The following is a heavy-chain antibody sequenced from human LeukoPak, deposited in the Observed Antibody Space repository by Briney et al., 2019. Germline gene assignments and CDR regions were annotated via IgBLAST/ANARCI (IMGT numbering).Heavy chain of an antibody. J-gene: IGHJ4*02. CDR1: GGSISSYF. CDR2: VYGGGSTTYNPSP. CDR3: ARDLGWGSPVAY. Sequence: NPSETLSLTCTVSGGSISSYFWNWIRQPAGKGVEWIGKVYGGGSTTYNPSPNYNPSLMSLLTMLVDTSNNEFSLSLTSVAAADTAVYYCARDLGWGSPVAYWGQGILVTVSS. V-gene: IGHV4-4*07. D-gene: IGHD3-16*01.